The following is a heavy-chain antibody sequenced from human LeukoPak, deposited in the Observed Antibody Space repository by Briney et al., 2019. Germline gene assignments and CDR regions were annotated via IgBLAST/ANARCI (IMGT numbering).Heavy chain of an antibody. D-gene: IGHD1-26*01. CDR1: GGSISSSSYY. Sequence: SETLSLTCAVSGGSISSSSYYWGWIRQPPGKGLEWIGSIYSSGSTYHNPSLKSRVTISIDMSKNQFSLKLTSVTAADTAVYYCANPEEGATSGAFDIWGQGTMVTVSS. J-gene: IGHJ3*02. V-gene: IGHV4-39*01. CDR2: IYSSGST. CDR3: ANPEEGATSGAFDI.